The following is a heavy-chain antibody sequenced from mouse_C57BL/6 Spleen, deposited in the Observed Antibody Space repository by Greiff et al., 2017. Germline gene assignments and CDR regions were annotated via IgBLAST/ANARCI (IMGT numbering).Heavy chain of an antibody. CDR1: GFTISDYG. V-gene: IGHV5-17*01. Sequence: EVKLVESGGGLVKPGGSLKLSCAASGFTISDYGMHWVRQAPEKGLEWVAYISSGSSTLYYADTVKGRFTISRDNAKNTLFLQMTSLRSEDTAMYYCAKLCFAYWGQGTLVTVSA. CDR2: ISSGSSTL. J-gene: IGHJ3*01. CDR3: AKLCFAY.